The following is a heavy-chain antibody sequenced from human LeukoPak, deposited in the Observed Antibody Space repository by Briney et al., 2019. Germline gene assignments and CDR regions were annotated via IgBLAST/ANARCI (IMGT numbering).Heavy chain of an antibody. CDR1: GFTFSDYY. J-gene: IGHJ1*01. CDR3: ARALSTEYFQH. V-gene: IGHV3-11*01. D-gene: IGHD2-2*01. Sequence: GGSLRLSCAASGFTFSDYYMSWIRQAPGKGLEWVSYISSSGSTIYYADSVKGRFTISRDNAKNSLYLQMNSLRAEDTAVYFYARALSTEYFQHWGQGTLVTVSS. CDR2: ISSSGSTI.